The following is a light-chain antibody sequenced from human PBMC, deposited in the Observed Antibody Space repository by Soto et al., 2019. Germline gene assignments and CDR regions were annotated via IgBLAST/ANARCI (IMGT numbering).Light chain of an antibody. J-gene: IGKJ2*01. CDR1: QTISSW. CDR3: QHYNGYPYT. Sequence: DIQMTQSPSTLSGSVGDRVTITCRASQTISSWLAWYQQKPGKAPQLLIYDASRVETGVPSRFSASGSGTELTLTISSLQADDSATYFCQHYNGYPYTFGPGTKVDI. V-gene: IGKV1-5*01. CDR2: DAS.